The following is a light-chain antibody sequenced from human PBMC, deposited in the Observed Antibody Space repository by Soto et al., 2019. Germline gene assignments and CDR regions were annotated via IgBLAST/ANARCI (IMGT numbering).Light chain of an antibody. CDR3: QQRSNWPTIT. CDR1: QSVSSY. J-gene: IGKJ5*01. CDR2: DAS. Sequence: EIVLTQSPATLSLSPGDIATLCCRASQSVSSYLAWYQQKPGQAPRLLIYDASNRATGIPARFSGSGSGTDFTLTISSLEPEDCAVDYCQQRSNWPTITFGQGTRLE. V-gene: IGKV3-11*01.